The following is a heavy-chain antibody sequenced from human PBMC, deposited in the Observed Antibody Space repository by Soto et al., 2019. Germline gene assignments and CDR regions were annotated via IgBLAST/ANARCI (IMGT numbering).Heavy chain of an antibody. D-gene: IGHD6-19*01. CDR1: GASVSGDGSY. CDR3: ERALGSEQWFFDN. Sequence: QVQLQESGPGLVKPSQTLSLTCLVSGASVSGDGSYCSWIRQHPGQGLEFIGYIHNSGSTYSNPSLANRVAMSIDTSKTQFSLRLSSVTAADSAVYFCERALGSEQWFFDNWGPGILVTVS. CDR2: IHNSGST. J-gene: IGHJ4*02. V-gene: IGHV4-31*03.